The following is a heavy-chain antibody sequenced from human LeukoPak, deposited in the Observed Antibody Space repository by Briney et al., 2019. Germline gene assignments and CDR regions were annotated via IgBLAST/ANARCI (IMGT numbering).Heavy chain of an antibody. CDR3: ARDLRRTQKVVMRTDGAFDI. J-gene: IGHJ3*02. CDR2: INPNSGGT. CDR1: GYTFTGYY. D-gene: IGHD3-22*01. Sequence: GASVKVSCKASGYTFTGYYMHWARQAPGQGLEWMGWINPNSGGTNYAQKFQGWVTMTRDTSISTAYMELSRLRSDDTAVYYCARDLRRTQKVVMRTDGAFDIWGQGTMVTVSS. V-gene: IGHV1-2*04.